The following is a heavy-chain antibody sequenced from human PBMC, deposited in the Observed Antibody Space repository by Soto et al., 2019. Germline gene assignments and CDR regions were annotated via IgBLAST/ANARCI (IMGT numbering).Heavy chain of an antibody. D-gene: IGHD3-10*01. CDR1: GFTFSRYA. J-gene: IGHJ3*02. CDR2: ISGSGGST. Sequence: EVQLLESGGGLVQPGGSLRLSCAASGFTFSRYAMSWVRQAPGKGLEWVSAISGSGGSTYYADSVKGRFTISRDNSKNTLDLQMNSLRAEDTAVYYCAKDYGSGTGAFDIWGQGTMVTVSS. V-gene: IGHV3-23*01. CDR3: AKDYGSGTGAFDI.